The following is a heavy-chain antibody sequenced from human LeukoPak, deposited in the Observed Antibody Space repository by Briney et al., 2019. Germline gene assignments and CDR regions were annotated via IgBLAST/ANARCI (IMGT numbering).Heavy chain of an antibody. J-gene: IGHJ4*02. CDR2: IIPIFGTA. CDR1: GSTFTSYD. CDR3: ARTESRDSSGYYSYYFDY. V-gene: IGHV1-69*05. D-gene: IGHD3-22*01. Sequence: SVKVSCKASGSTFTSYDINWVRQAPGQGLEWMGRIIPIFGTANYAQKFQGRVTITTDESTSTAYMELSSLRSEDTAVYYCARTESRDSSGYYSYYFDYWGQGTLVTVSS.